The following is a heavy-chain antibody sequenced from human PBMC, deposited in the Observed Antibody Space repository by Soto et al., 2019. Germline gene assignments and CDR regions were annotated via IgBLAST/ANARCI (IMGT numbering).Heavy chain of an antibody. Sequence: MLPETLSLTCTVSGGSISSGDYYWSWIRQPPGKGLEWIGYIYYSGSTYYNPSLKSRVTISVDTSKNQFSLKLSSVTAADTAVYYCARGEHSSSSRYGMDVWGQGTTVTVSS. CDR3: ARGEHSSSSRYGMDV. D-gene: IGHD6-6*01. V-gene: IGHV4-30-4*01. CDR2: IYYSGST. CDR1: GGSISSGDYY. J-gene: IGHJ6*02.